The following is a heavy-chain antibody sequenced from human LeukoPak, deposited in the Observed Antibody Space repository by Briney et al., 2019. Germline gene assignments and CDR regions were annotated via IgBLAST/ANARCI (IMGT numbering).Heavy chain of an antibody. V-gene: IGHV1-46*01. CDR1: GYTFTSNY. J-gene: IGHJ4*02. CDR2: IYPRDGST. CDR3: ARDQEGFDY. Sequence: ASVKVSCKASGYTFTSNYIHWVRQAPGQGLEWMGMIYPRDGSTSYAQKFQGRVTVTRDTSTSTVHMELSGLRSEDTAVYYCARDQEGFDYWGQGTLVTVSA.